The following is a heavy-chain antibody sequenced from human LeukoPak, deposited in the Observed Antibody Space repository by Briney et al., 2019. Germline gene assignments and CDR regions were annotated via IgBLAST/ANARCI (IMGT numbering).Heavy chain of an antibody. V-gene: IGHV3-48*02. Sequence: GSLRLSCVASGFAFSSYVMNWVRQAPGKGLEWVSYISSSGSAIYYADSVKGRFTISRDNAKNSLFLQVNSLRDEDTALYYCATDLVGGTNDWGQGILVTVSS. CDR2: ISSSGSAI. CDR1: GFAFSSYV. D-gene: IGHD1-26*01. J-gene: IGHJ4*02. CDR3: ATDLVGGTND.